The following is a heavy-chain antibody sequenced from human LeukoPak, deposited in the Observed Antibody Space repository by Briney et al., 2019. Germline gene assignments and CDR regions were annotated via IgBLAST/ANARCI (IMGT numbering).Heavy chain of an antibody. CDR3: GIRYS. Sequence: QTGGSLRLSCATSGFTFSWSWMSWVRQAPGKGLEWVATIKQDGSKKYYVDSVKGRFTISRDNAKNSLYLQMNSLRAEDTAIYYCGIRYSGGQGTPVTVSS. V-gene: IGHV3-7*01. CDR1: GFTFSWSW. D-gene: IGHD3-9*01. CDR2: IKQDGSKK. J-gene: IGHJ4*02.